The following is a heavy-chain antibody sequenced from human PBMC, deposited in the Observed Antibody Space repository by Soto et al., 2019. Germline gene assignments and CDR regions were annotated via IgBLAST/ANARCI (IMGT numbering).Heavy chain of an antibody. J-gene: IGHJ4*02. Sequence: GWSLILSCAASGFTFSSYAMHWVRQAPGKGLEWVAVISYDGSNKYYADSVKGRFTISRDNSKNTLYLQMNNLRAEDTALYFCARGSRGYYGSTYYYYFDSWGQGTLVTVS. V-gene: IGHV3-30-3*01. CDR1: GFTFSSYA. D-gene: IGHD3-22*01. CDR2: ISYDGSNK. CDR3: ARGSRGYYGSTYYYYFDS.